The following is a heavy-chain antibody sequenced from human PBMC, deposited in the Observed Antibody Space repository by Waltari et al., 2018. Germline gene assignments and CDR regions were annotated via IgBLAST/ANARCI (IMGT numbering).Heavy chain of an antibody. CDR2: INPNRGGT. J-gene: IGHJ3*02. Sequence: QVQLVQSGAEVKKPGASVKVSCKASGYTFTGYYMHWVRKAPGQGLEWMGRINPNRGGTNSAQKFQGRVTMTRDTSISTAYMELSRLRSDDTAVYYCAREGSLQDDAFDIWGQGTMVTVSS. D-gene: IGHD4-4*01. CDR1: GYTFTGYY. V-gene: IGHV1-2*06. CDR3: AREGSLQDDAFDI.